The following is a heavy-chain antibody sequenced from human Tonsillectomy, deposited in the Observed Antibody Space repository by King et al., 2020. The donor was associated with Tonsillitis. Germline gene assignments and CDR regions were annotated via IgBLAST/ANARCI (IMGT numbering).Heavy chain of an antibody. CDR2: IYHSGST. CDR3: ARIPGYDVVSGYAYFFDY. Sequence: QLQESGPGLVKPSETLSLTCAVSGYSITSGYYWGWIRQPPGKGLGWIGNIYHSGSTYYNPSLKGRVTISVDTSKNQVSLKLSSLTAADTAVYYCARIPGYDVVSGYAYFFDYWGQGTLVTVSS. J-gene: IGHJ4*02. D-gene: IGHD3-9*01. CDR1: GYSITSGYY. V-gene: IGHV4-38-2*01.